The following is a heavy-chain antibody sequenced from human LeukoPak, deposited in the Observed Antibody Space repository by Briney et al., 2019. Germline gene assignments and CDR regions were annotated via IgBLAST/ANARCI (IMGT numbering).Heavy chain of an antibody. CDR1: GFTFSKYA. Sequence: GGSLRLSCAASGFTFSKYAMTLVRQAPGKGLEWVSTVSGSGDSTYYADSVKGRFTIFRDNSKNTLYLQMNSLRAEDTALYYCASLIRFLEWSFDYWGQGTLVTVSS. V-gene: IGHV3-23*01. D-gene: IGHD3-3*01. J-gene: IGHJ4*02. CDR3: ASLIRFLEWSFDY. CDR2: VSGSGDST.